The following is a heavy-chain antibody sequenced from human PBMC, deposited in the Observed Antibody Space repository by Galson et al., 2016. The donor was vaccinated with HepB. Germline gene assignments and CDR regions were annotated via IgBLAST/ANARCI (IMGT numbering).Heavy chain of an antibody. V-gene: IGHV2-5*02. J-gene: IGHJ4*02. Sequence: PALVKPTQTLTLTCDFSGFSLSTNAEAVAWFRQPPGKALEWLGLIYWDDDKRYSPSLRSRLALTKDTSKNQVVLTMTNMDPVDTATYYCAHTEATLGGFPTHWGQGTLVIVSS. CDR2: IYWDDDK. CDR1: GFSLSTNAEA. CDR3: AHTEATLGGFPTH.